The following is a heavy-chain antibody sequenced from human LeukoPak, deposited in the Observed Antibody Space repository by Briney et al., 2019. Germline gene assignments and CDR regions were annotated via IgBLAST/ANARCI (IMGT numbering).Heavy chain of an antibody. J-gene: IGHJ5*02. V-gene: IGHV1-2*02. CDR2: INPNSGGT. CDR3: ARGRNIAVAGTRWFDP. Sequence: GASVKVSCKASGYTFTSYGISWVRQAPGQGLEWMGWINPNSGGTNYAQKFQGRVTMTRDTSISTAYMELSRLRSDDTAVYYCARGRNIAVAGTRWFDPWGQGTLVTVSS. D-gene: IGHD6-19*01. CDR1: GYTFTSYG.